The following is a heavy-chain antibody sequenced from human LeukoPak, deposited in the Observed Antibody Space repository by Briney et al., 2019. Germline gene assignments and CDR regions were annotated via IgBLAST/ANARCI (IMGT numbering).Heavy chain of an antibody. CDR2: IYHSGSA. J-gene: IGHJ6*02. V-gene: IGHV4-59*02. CDR1: GGSVRNYY. CDR3: AREGPYDFWSGNLYGTDV. Sequence: SETLSLTCSVSGGSVRNYYWSWIRQTPGRGLEWIGYIYHSGSAMYNPSLKSRVIMSIDTSRNQISLNLRSVTTADAAIYFCAREGPYDFWSGNLYGTDVWGQGTTVIVSS. D-gene: IGHD3-3*01.